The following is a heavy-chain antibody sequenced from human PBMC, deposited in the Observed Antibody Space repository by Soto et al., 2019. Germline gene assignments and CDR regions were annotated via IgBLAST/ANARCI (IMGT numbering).Heavy chain of an antibody. CDR1: GASISSSSYY. V-gene: IGHV4-39*01. D-gene: IGHD3-16*01. J-gene: IGHJ4*02. CDR3: ANLGLLYSPFEH. CDR2: IYYSGSA. Sequence: TSETLSLTCTVSGASISSSSYYWGWIRQPPGKGLEWIGNIYYSGSAYYNPSLKSRVTIFVDTSKNQFSLNLSSVTAADTAVYYCANLGLLYSPFEHWGRGTQVTVSS.